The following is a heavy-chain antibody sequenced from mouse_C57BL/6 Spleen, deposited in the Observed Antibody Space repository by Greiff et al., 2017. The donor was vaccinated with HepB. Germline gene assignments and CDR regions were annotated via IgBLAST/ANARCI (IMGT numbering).Heavy chain of an antibody. J-gene: IGHJ4*01. V-gene: IGHV1-20*01. CDR1: GYSFTGYF. CDR3: ARSDYYGSSPYYYAMDY. CDR2: INPYNGDT. Sequence: VQLQQSGPELVKPGDSVKISCKASGYSFTGYFMNWVMQSHGKSLEWIGRINPYNGDTFYNQKFKCKATLTVDKSSSTAHMELRSLTSEDSAVYYCARSDYYGSSPYYYAMDYWGQGTSVTVSS. D-gene: IGHD1-1*01.